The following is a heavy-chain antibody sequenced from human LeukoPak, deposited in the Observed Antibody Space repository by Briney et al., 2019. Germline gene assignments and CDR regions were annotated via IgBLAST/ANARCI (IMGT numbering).Heavy chain of an antibody. Sequence: ASVEVSCKVSGYTLTELSMHWVRQAPGKGLEWMGGFDPEDGETIYAQKFQGRVTMTEDTSTDTAYMELSSLRSEDTAVYYCARDLYGDYAFDIWGQGTMVTVSS. D-gene: IGHD4-17*01. V-gene: IGHV1-24*01. J-gene: IGHJ3*02. CDR2: FDPEDGET. CDR3: ARDLYGDYAFDI. CDR1: GYTLTELS.